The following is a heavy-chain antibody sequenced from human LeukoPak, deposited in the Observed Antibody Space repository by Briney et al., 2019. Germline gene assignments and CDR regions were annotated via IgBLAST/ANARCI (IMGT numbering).Heavy chain of an antibody. CDR2: ISGNGGNT. CDR3: TRDRGYRLPAENDY. J-gene: IGHJ4*02. V-gene: IGHV3-23*01. D-gene: IGHD5-12*01. CDR1: GFTFSTFA. Sequence: GGSLRLSCAASGFTFSTFAMSWVRQAPGKGLEWVSGISGNGGNTYYADSVRGRFTISRDNSKNTLALQMSSLRADDTAMYYCTRDRGYRLPAENDYWGQGTLVTVSS.